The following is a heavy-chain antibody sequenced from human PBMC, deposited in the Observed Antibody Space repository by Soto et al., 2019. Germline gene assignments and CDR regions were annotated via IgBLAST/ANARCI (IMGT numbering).Heavy chain of an antibody. D-gene: IGHD6-13*01. J-gene: IGHJ4*02. CDR1: GFTFDDYA. CDR3: AKVGGIATEDFDY. V-gene: IGHV3-9*01. Sequence: GGSLRLSCAASGFTFDDYAMHWVRQAPGKGLEWVSGISWNSGSIGYADSVKGRFTISRDNAKNSLYLQMNSLRAEDTALYYCAKVGGIATEDFDYWGQGTLVTVSS. CDR2: ISWNSGSI.